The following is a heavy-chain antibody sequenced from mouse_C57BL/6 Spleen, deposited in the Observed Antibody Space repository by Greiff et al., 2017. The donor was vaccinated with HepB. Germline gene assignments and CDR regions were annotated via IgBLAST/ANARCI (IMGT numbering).Heavy chain of an antibody. D-gene: IGHD1-1*01. CDR3: TRYLTTVVDTYYIDY. Sequence: VQRVESGAELVRPGASVTLSCKASGYTFTDYEMHWVKQTPVHGLEWIGAIDPETGGNAYNQKFKGKAILTADKSSSTASMELRSLTSEDSAVYYCTRYLTTVVDTYYIDYWGQGTTLTVSS. CDR1: GYTFTDYE. J-gene: IGHJ2*01. V-gene: IGHV1-15*01. CDR2: IDPETGGN.